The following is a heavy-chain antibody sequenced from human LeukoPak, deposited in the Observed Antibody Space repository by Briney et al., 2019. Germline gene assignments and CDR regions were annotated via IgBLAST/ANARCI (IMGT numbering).Heavy chain of an antibody. J-gene: IGHJ4*02. CDR3: ARVARYCSGGSCYSDC. CDR1: GFTFSDYY. V-gene: IGHV3-11*01. D-gene: IGHD2-15*01. Sequence: GGSLRLSCAASGFTFSDYYMSWIRQAPGKGLEWVSYISSSGSSIYYADSVKGRFTISRDNAKNSLFLQMNSLRAEDTAVYYCARVARYCSGGSCYSDCWGQGTLATVSS. CDR2: ISSSGSSI.